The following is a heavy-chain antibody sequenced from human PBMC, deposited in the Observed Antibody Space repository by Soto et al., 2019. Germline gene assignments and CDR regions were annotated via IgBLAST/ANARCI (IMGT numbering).Heavy chain of an antibody. D-gene: IGHD3-22*01. J-gene: IGHJ4*02. CDR3: AKDLFGGYYSFDS. CDR1: GFTFDNYA. Sequence: PGGSLRLSCAASGFTFDNYAMHWVRQAPGRGLEWVSGISWNSGHIGYADSVKGRFTISRDSAKKTLYLQMNSLRAEDTALYYCAKDLFGGYYSFDSWGQGALVTVSS. V-gene: IGHV3-9*01. CDR2: ISWNSGHI.